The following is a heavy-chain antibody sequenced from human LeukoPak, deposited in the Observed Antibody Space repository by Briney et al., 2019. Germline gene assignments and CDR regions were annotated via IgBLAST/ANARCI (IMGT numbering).Heavy chain of an antibody. CDR1: GFTFSEYS. D-gene: IGHD3-22*01. CDR3: ARLRRNSDRSDFFYYYDH. Sequence: PGGSLRLSCAASGFTFSEYSMNWVRQAPGKRLEWVASVNTVSSYIYYADSMRGRFTISRDNAKNSLFLQMNSLRGEDTAVYYCARLRRNSDRSDFFYYYDHWGQGNLVTVSS. V-gene: IGHV3-21*01. J-gene: IGHJ4*02. CDR2: VNTVSSYI.